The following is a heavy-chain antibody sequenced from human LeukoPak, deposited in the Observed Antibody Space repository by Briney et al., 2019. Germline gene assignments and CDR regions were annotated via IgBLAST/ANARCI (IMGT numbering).Heavy chain of an antibody. Sequence: GASVKVSFKASGYTFTGYYIHWVRQAPGQGLEWMGWINPNSGGTNYAQNFQGRVTMTRDTSISTAYMELSRLRSDDTAVYYCAREMGLKLWFGELLLQRYFDYWGQGTLVTVSS. CDR2: INPNSGGT. D-gene: IGHD3-10*01. J-gene: IGHJ4*02. V-gene: IGHV1-2*02. CDR1: GYTFTGYY. CDR3: AREMGLKLWFGELLLQRYFDY.